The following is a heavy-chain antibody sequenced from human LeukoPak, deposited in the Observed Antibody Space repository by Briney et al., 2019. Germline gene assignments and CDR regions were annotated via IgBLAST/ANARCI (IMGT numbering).Heavy chain of an antibody. J-gene: IGHJ4*02. D-gene: IGHD6-19*01. CDR3: VRIAVETFDY. CDR1: GFTFSDYY. CDR2: IYSGSTTI. Sequence: GGSLRLSCAASGFTFSDYYMSWIRQAPGKGLEWVSYIYSGSTTIYYADSVKGRFTISRDNAKDSLYLQMNSLRAEDTAVYYCVRIAVETFDYWGQGTLVTVSS. V-gene: IGHV3-11*04.